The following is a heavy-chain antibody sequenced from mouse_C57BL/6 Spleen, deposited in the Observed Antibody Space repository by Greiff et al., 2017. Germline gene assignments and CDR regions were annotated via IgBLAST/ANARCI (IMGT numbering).Heavy chain of an antibody. J-gene: IGHJ2*01. D-gene: IGHD2-4*01. V-gene: IGHV1-47*01. CDR3: AIYYDYEGYFDY. Sequence: VMLVESGAELVKPGASVKMSCKASGYTFTTYPIEWMKQNHGKSLEWIGNFHPYNDDTKYNEKFKGKATLTVEKSSSTVYLELSRLTSDDSAVYYCAIYYDYEGYFDYWGQGTTLTVSS. CDR1: GYTFTTYP. CDR2: FHPYNDDT.